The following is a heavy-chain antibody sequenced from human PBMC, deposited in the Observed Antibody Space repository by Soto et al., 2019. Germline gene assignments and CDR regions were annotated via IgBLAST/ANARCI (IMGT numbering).Heavy chain of an antibody. Sequence: GASVKVSCKASGYTFTGYYMHWVRQAPGQGLEWMGWINPNSGGTNYAQKFQGRVIMTRDTSISTAYMELSRLRSDDTAVYYCARGGGAAAAYYYYYGMDVWGQGTTVTVSS. CDR1: GYTFTGYY. CDR3: ARGGGAAAAYYYYYGMDV. V-gene: IGHV1-2*02. CDR2: INPNSGGT. J-gene: IGHJ6*02. D-gene: IGHD6-13*01.